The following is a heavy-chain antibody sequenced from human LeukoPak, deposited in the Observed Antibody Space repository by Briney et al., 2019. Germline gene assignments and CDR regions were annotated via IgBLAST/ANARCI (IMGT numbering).Heavy chain of an antibody. CDR3: ARVASSSWYGGAFDI. CDR2: ISNSAI. CDR1: GFTFTNYG. Sequence: GGSLRLSCATSGFTFTNYGMNWVRQAPGKGLEWVSYISNSAILYADSVKGRFTISRDNAKNSLYLQMNSLRAEDTAVYYCARVASSSWYGGAFDIWGQGTMVTVSS. D-gene: IGHD6-13*01. V-gene: IGHV3-48*04. J-gene: IGHJ3*02.